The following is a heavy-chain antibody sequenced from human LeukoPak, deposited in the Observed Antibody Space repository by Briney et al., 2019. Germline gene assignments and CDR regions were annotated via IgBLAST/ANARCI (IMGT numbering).Heavy chain of an antibody. D-gene: IGHD5-18*01. Sequence: GGSLRLSCAASGFIFSSYSMNWVRQAPGKGLEWVSYISGSSSTIDYADSVKGRFTISRDNAKKSLYLQMNSLRVEDTAVYYCARGDAYSYGFDYWGQGTLVTVSS. CDR1: GFIFSSYS. J-gene: IGHJ4*02. CDR2: ISGSSSTI. CDR3: ARGDAYSYGFDY. V-gene: IGHV3-48*04.